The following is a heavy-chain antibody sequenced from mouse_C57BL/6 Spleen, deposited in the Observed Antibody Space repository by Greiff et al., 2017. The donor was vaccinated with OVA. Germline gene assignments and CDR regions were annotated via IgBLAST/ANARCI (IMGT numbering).Heavy chain of an antibody. CDR3: ARYIGSSSYAMDY. V-gene: IGHV7-3*01. D-gene: IGHD1-1*01. Sequence: EVMLVESGGGLVQPGGSLSLSCAASGFTFTDYYMSWVRQPPGKALEWLGFIRNKANGYTTEYSASVKGRFTISRDNSQSILYLQMNALRAEDSATYYCARYIGSSSYAMDYWGQGTSVTVSS. J-gene: IGHJ4*01. CDR2: IRNKANGYTT. CDR1: GFTFTDYY.